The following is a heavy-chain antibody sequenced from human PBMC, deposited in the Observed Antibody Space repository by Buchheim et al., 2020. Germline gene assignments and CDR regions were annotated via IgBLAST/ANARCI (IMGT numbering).Heavy chain of an antibody. CDR2: IDWDDDK. CDR1: GFSLSTSGMC. V-gene: IGHV2-70*01. Sequence: QVPLRESGPALVKPTQTLTLTCTFSGFSLSTSGMCVSWIRQPPGKALEWLALIDWDDDKYYRTSLKTRLTISKATSKSQVVLTMTNMDPVDTATYYCARIGYGNRLGGGFDPWGQGTL. CDR3: ARIGYGNRLGGGFDP. J-gene: IGHJ5*02. D-gene: IGHD4-11*01.